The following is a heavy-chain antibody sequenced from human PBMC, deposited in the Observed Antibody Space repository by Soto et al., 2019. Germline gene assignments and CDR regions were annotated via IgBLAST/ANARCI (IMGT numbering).Heavy chain of an antibody. CDR1: GGTIRTYA. CDR3: ARGDGDNNAFDI. V-gene: IGHV1-69*12. D-gene: IGHD1-20*01. J-gene: IGHJ3*02. Sequence: VLLVQSGAEVKQPGSSVKVSCKASGGTIRTYAITWVRQAPGQGLEWVGGIIPIFRTPNYAQNLQGRVTITADESTSTAYMELSNLRSEDTAVYYCARGDGDNNAFDIWGQGTVVTVSS. CDR2: IIPIFRTP.